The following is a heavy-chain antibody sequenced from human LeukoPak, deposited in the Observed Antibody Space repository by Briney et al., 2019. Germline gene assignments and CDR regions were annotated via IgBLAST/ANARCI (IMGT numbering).Heavy chain of an antibody. J-gene: IGHJ4*02. D-gene: IGHD2-2*01. CDR3: AIHSTPGAVDY. CDR2: IYYSGST. V-gene: IGHV4-59*01. Sequence: SETLSLTCTVSGVSISSYYWSWIRQPPGKGLEWIGYIYYSGSTNYNPSLKSRVTISVDTSKNQFSLKLSSVTAADTAVYYCAIHSTPGAVDYWGQGTLVTVSS. CDR1: GVSISSYY.